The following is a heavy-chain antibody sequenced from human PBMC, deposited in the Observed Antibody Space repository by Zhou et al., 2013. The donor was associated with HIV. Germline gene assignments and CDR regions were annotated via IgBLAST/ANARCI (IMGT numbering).Heavy chain of an antibody. D-gene: IGHD3-22*01. J-gene: IGHJ3*01. CDR2: INTNNGDT. CDR3: ASLQQIVPDYEDTSGLDAFDV. Sequence: QVQLVQSGAEMKKPGASVKVSCKASGYTFTSYGFTWVRQAPGQGLEWMGWINTNNGDTNYAQKFQGRITMTADTSTSTAFLEVRSLRSDDTAVYYCASLQQIVPDYEDTSGLDAFDVWGQGTSVTVSS. V-gene: IGHV1-18*01. CDR1: GYTFTSYG.